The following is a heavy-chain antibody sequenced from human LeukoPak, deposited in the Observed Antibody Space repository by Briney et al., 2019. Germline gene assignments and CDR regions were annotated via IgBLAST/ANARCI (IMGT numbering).Heavy chain of an antibody. Sequence: GGSLRLSCAASGFTFSSYAMSWVRQAPGKGLEWVSAISGSGGSTYYADSVKGRFTISRDNSKNTLYLQMNSLRAEDTAVYYCARGRLYYDFWSGYYIFPHAADYYGMDVWGQGTTVTVSS. J-gene: IGHJ6*02. CDR2: ISGSGGST. D-gene: IGHD3-3*01. CDR3: ARGRLYYDFWSGYYIFPHAADYYGMDV. V-gene: IGHV3-23*01. CDR1: GFTFSSYA.